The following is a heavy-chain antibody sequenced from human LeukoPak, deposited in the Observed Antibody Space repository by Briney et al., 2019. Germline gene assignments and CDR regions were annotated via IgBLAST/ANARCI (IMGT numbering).Heavy chain of an antibody. CDR3: ARDEGATIFGVLPDY. CDR1: GFTFDDYG. D-gene: IGHD3-3*01. CDR2: ISWNSGSI. Sequence: GGSLRLSCAASGFTFDDYGMHWVRQAPGKGLEWVSGISWNSGSIGYADSVKGRFTISRDNAKNSLYLQMNSLRAEDTAVYYCARDEGATIFGVLPDYWGQGTLVTVSS. J-gene: IGHJ4*02. V-gene: IGHV3-9*01.